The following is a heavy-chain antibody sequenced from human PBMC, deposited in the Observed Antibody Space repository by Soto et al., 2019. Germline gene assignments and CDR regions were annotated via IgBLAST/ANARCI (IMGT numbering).Heavy chain of an antibody. CDR1: GGTFSSYA. CDR3: ARTYDSSGYYYFNHYYYYYGMDV. J-gene: IGHJ6*02. CDR2: IIPIFGTA. V-gene: IGHV1-69*13. D-gene: IGHD3-22*01. Sequence: ASVKVSCKASGGTFSSYAISWVRQAPGQGLEWMGGIIPIFGTANYAQKFQGRVTITADESTSTAYMELSSLRSEDTAVYYCARTYDSSGYYYFNHYYYYYGMDVWGQGTTVTVSS.